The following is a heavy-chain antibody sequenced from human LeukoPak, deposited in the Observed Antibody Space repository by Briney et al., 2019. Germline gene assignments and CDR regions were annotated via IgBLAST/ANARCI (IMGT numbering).Heavy chain of an antibody. Sequence: ASVTVSCKASGYTFTSYGISWVRQAPGQGLEWMGWISAYNGNTNYAQKLQGRVTMTTDTSTSTAYMELRSLRSDDTAVYYCARSRGSGSLYNWFDPWGQGTLVTVSS. D-gene: IGHD3-10*01. J-gene: IGHJ5*02. V-gene: IGHV1-18*01. CDR3: ARSRGSGSLYNWFDP. CDR2: ISAYNGNT. CDR1: GYTFTSYG.